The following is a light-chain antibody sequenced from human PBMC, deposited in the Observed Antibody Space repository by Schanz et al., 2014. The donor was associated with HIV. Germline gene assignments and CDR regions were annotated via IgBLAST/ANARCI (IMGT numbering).Light chain of an antibody. Sequence: EIVVTQSPGTLSLSPGERATLSCRASQSVSSSYLAWYQQKPGQAPRLLIYGASNRATGIPDRFSGGGSGTDFTLTISRLEPEDFAVYYCQQSGDSGGTFGGGTKVDMK. CDR1: QSVSSSY. V-gene: IGKV3-20*01. CDR2: GAS. CDR3: QQSGDSGGT. J-gene: IGKJ4*01.